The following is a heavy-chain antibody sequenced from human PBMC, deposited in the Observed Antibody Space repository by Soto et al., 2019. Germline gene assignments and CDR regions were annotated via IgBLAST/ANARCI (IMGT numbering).Heavy chain of an antibody. CDR2: ISFDGSNE. J-gene: IGHJ4*02. CDR1: GFTFSRYA. CDR3: ARELVVPQGYFDY. D-gene: IGHD2-2*01. V-gene: IGHV3-30-3*01. Sequence: GGSLRLSCAASGFTFSRYAMHWVRQTPGKGLEWVTFISFDGSNEYYADSVKGRFTIFRDNSKNMLYLQMNSLRVEDTAMYYCARELVVPQGYFDYWGQGTLVTVSS.